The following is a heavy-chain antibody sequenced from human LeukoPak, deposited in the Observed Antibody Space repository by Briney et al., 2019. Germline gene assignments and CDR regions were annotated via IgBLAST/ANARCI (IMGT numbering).Heavy chain of an antibody. V-gene: IGHV4-30-4*01. Sequence: PSETLSLTCTVSGGSISSGDYYWSWIRQPPGKGLEWIGYIYHSGNANYNPSLQSRVVISVDTSKNQFSLTLSSVTAADTAVYYCARDRGYSYGLDFWGQGRLVTVSS. J-gene: IGHJ4*02. CDR2: IYHSGNA. CDR3: ARDRGYSYGLDF. D-gene: IGHD5-12*01. CDR1: GGSISSGDYY.